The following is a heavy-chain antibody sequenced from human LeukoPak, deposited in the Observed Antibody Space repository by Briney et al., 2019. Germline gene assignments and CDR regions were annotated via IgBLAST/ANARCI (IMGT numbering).Heavy chain of an antibody. CDR3: ARDYSSGWYVGGYFDF. V-gene: IGHV1-3*01. Sequence: APVKVSCKASGYTFTSYAMHWVRQSPGQRLEWMGWINAGNGNTKYSQKFQGRVTITRDTSASTAYMELSSLRSEDTAVYYCARDYSSGWYVGGYFDFWGQGTLVTVSS. CDR2: INAGNGNT. CDR1: GYTFTSYA. J-gene: IGHJ4*02. D-gene: IGHD6-19*01.